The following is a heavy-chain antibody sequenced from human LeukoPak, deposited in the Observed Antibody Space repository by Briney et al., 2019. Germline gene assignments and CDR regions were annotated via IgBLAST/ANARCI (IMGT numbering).Heavy chain of an antibody. CDR3: ATDGAGFDT. V-gene: IGHV3-11*01. CDR2: INIGGTNT. J-gene: IGHJ5*02. CDR1: GFTFNDYY. Sequence: GGSLRLSCAASGFTFNDYYMSWIRQAPGKGLEWLSYINIGGTNTHYADSVKSRFTISRDNAKKSLYLEMNNLRAEDTAVYYCATDGAGFDTWGQGVLVTVSS.